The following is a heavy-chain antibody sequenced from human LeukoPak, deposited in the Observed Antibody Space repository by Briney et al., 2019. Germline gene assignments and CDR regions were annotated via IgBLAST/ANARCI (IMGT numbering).Heavy chain of an antibody. CDR2: IIPIFRTA. CDR1: GGTFRSFA. V-gene: IGHV1-69*01. D-gene: IGHD3-22*01. CDR3: ARALRYYSDSSGYAFDY. J-gene: IGHJ4*02. Sequence: SVKVSCKASGGTFRSFAISWVRQAPGQGLEWMGGIIPIFRTANYAHKFQGRVTITADESTSTAYMELSSLRSEDAAVYYCARALRYYSDSSGYAFDYWGQGTLVTVSS.